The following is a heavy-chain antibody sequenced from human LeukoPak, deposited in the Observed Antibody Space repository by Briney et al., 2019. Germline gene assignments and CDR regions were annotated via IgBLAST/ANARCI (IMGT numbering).Heavy chain of an antibody. V-gene: IGHV4-34*01. J-gene: IGHJ6*02. CDR1: GGSFSDYY. CDR2: INHSGST. CDR3: ARTKEMATSAYYYFGMDV. D-gene: IGHD5-24*01. Sequence: SETLSLTCAVYGGSFSDYYWSWIRQPPGKGLEWIGEINHSGSTNYNPSLKSRVTISVDTSKNQFSLKLSSVTAADTAVYYCARTKEMATSAYYYFGMDVWGQGTTVTVSS.